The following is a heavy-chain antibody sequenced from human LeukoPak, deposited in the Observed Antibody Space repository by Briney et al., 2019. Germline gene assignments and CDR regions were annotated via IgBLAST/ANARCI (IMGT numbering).Heavy chain of an antibody. CDR1: GGSISSGSNY. CDR2: IYYSGST. J-gene: IGHJ3*02. D-gene: IGHD5-24*01. CDR3: ARDGYIDAFDI. Sequence: SETLSLTCTVSGGSISSGSNYWGWIRQPPGKGLEWIGSIYYSGSTYYNPSLKSRVTISVDTSKNQFSLKLSSVTAADTAVYYCARDGYIDAFDIWGQGTMVTVSS. V-gene: IGHV4-39*07.